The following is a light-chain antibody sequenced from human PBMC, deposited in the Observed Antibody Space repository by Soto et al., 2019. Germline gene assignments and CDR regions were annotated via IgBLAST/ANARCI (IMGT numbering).Light chain of an antibody. CDR3: QQYSSLWT. CDR1: QIVSNNY. V-gene: IGKV3-20*01. J-gene: IGKJ1*01. Sequence: VVFTRCRGNLPLSPGERATLACRPSQIVSNNYLAWYQQKPGQAPRLLIYGASSRATGIPDRFSGSGSGTDFTLSISRLEPEDSAVYYCQQYSSLWTFGQGTKVDIK. CDR2: GAS.